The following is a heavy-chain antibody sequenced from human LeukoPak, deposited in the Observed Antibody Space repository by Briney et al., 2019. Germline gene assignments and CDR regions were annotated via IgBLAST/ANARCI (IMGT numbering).Heavy chain of an antibody. CDR2: ISGSGGST. V-gene: IGHV3-23*01. CDR1: GFTFSSYA. D-gene: IGHD6-6*01. Sequence: GGSLRLSCAASGFTFSSYAMSWVRQAPGKGLEWVSAISGSGGSTYYADSVKGRFTISRDNSKNTLYLQMNGLRAEDTAVYYCARGPRIAARRPTFQHWGQGTLVTVSS. J-gene: IGHJ1*01. CDR3: ARGPRIAARRPTFQH.